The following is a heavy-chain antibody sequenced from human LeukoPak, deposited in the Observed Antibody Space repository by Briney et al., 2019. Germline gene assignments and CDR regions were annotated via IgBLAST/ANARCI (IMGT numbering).Heavy chain of an antibody. CDR1: GXIVSDNY. V-gene: IGHV3-66*01. CDR2: LYSGGTT. Sequence: GGSLRLSCAASGXIVSDNYLSWVRQAPGKGLEWVSVLYSGGTTYYADSVKGRFTISRDNSKNTLYLQMNSLRAEDTAVYYCARDFQIGSSSWGFFHYWGQGTLVTVSS. CDR3: ARDFQIGSSSWGFFHY. J-gene: IGHJ4*02. D-gene: IGHD6-6*01.